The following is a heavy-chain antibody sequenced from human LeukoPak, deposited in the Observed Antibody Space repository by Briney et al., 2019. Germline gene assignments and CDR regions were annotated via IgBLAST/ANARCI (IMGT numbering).Heavy chain of an antibody. CDR2: IIPIFGTA. D-gene: IGHD2-15*01. V-gene: IGHV1-69*06. Sequence: SVTVSCTASGGTFSSYAISWVRQAPGQGLEWMGGIIPIFGTANYAQKFQGRVTITADKSTSTAYMELSSLRSEDTAVYYCARGTFGSKGAFDIWGQGTMVTVSS. J-gene: IGHJ3*02. CDR3: ARGTFGSKGAFDI. CDR1: GGTFSSYA.